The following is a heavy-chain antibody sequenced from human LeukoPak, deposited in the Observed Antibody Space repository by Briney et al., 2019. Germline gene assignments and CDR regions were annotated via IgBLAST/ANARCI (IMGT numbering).Heavy chain of an antibody. CDR1: GGTFSSYA. CDR3: ATAMITFGGVIEY. CDR2: IIPIFGTA. Sequence: GASVKVSCKASGGTFSSYAISWVRQAPGQGLEWMGGIIPIFGTANYAQKFQGRVTMTEDTSTDTAYMELSSLRSEDTAVYYCATAMITFGGVIEYWGQGTLVTVSS. V-gene: IGHV1-69*06. D-gene: IGHD3-16*01. J-gene: IGHJ4*02.